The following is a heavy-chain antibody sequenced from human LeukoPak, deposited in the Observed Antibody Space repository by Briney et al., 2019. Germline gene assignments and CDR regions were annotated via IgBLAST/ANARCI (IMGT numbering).Heavy chain of an antibody. CDR2: IGGDGINT. CDR1: GFTFADYA. J-gene: IGHJ4*02. Sequence: GGSLRLSCAASGFTFADYAMHWVRQAPGKGLRWVSYIGGDGINTFYADSVKGRLTISRDNRKNSLYLQMNDLRSEDTALYYCAKDISKSRSWWQALEYWGQGPPVTVSA. V-gene: IGHV3-43*02. D-gene: IGHD1-26*01. CDR3: AKDISKSRSWWQALEY.